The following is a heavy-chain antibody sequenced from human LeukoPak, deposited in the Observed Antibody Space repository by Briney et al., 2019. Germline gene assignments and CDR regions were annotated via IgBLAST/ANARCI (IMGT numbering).Heavy chain of an antibody. J-gene: IGHJ4*02. D-gene: IGHD5-24*01. Sequence: ASVKLSFETSGYTFTDYYVHWVRQAPGQGLEWVGWVNPGTRGTVYAQRFQGRVTMTRDTSISTAYMELIALTSDDTAVCYCGRVRDGYIDYWGQGTLVTVSS. V-gene: IGHV1-2*02. CDR1: GYTFTDYY. CDR3: GRVRDGYIDY. CDR2: VNPGTRGT.